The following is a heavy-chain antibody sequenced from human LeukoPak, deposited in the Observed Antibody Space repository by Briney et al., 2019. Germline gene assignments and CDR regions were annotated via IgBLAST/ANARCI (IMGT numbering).Heavy chain of an antibody. CDR2: ISWNSGSI. CDR3: AKDITTSSGWHSFSAFDI. CDR1: GFTFDDYA. J-gene: IGHJ3*02. V-gene: IGHV3-9*01. D-gene: IGHD6-19*01. Sequence: GGSLRLSCAASGFTFDDYAMHWVRQAPGKGLEWVSGISWNSGSIGYADSVKGRFTISRDNAKNSLYLQMNSLRAEDTALYYCAKDITTSSGWHSFSAFDIWGQGTMVTVSS.